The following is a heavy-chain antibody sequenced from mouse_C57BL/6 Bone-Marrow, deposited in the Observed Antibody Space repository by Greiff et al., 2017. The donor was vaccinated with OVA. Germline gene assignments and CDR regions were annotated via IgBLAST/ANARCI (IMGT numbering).Heavy chain of an antibody. D-gene: IGHD2-4*01. CDR2: IYPNSGST. V-gene: IGHV1-64*01. CDR1: GYTFTSYW. CDR3: ARVIRTGAMDY. J-gene: IGHJ4*01. Sequence: VQLQQPGAELVKPGASVKLSCKASGYTFTSYWMHWVKQRPGQGLEWIGMIYPNSGSTNYNEKFKSKATLTVDKSSSTAYMKLSSLTSEDSAVYYCARVIRTGAMDYWGQGTSVTVSS.